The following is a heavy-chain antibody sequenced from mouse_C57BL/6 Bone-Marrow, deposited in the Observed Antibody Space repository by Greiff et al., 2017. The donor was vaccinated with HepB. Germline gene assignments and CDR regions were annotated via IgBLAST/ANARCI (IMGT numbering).Heavy chain of an antibody. J-gene: IGHJ3*01. Sequence: QVQLQQSGPELVKPGASVKISCKASGYAFSSSWMNWVKQRPGKGLEWIGRIYPGDGDTNYNGKFKGKATLTADKSSSTAYMQLSSQTSEDSAVYFCARRAYWGQGTLVTVSA. CDR1: GYAFSSSW. CDR2: IYPGDGDT. V-gene: IGHV1-82*01. CDR3: ARRAY.